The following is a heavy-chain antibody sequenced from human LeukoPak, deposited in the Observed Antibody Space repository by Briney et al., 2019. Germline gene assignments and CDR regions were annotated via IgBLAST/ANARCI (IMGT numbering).Heavy chain of an antibody. CDR3: ARVSNGWFDP. Sequence: SQTLSLTCTVSGGSISSGSYYWSWIRQPAGRGLEWIGRIYTSGSTNYNPSLKSRVTISVDTSKNQFSLKLSSVTAADTAVYYCARVSNGWFDPWGQGTLVTVSS. CDR2: IYTSGST. CDR1: GGSISSGSYY. D-gene: IGHD4-11*01. V-gene: IGHV4-61*02. J-gene: IGHJ5*02.